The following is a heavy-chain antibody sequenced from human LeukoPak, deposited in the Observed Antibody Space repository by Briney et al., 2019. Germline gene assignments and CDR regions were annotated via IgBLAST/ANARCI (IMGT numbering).Heavy chain of an antibody. V-gene: IGHV1-69*05. J-gene: IGHJ4*02. CDR2: ITPIFGTA. CDR3: ARNVYYYDSSGYYWGLFDY. D-gene: IGHD3-22*01. Sequence: SVKVSCKASGGTFSSYAISWVRQAPGQGLEWMGRITPIFGTANYAQKFQGRVTITTDESTSTAYMELSSLRSEDTAVYYCARNVYYYDSSGYYWGLFDYWGQGTLVTVSS. CDR1: GGTFSSYA.